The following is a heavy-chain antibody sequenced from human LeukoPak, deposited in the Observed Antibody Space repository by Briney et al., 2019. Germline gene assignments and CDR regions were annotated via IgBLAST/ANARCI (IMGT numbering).Heavy chain of an antibody. D-gene: IGHD2-15*01. J-gene: IGHJ4*02. CDR3: AKNEGYCSGGGCYRFDY. CDR2: INPNTGGT. Sequence: ASVKVSFKASGYTFIAYYIHWVRQAPGQGLEWMGCINPNTGGTNYAQKFQGRVTMTRDTSISTAYMELSRLTSDDTAMYYCAKNEGYCSGGGCYRFDYWGQGTLVSVSS. V-gene: IGHV1-2*02. CDR1: GYTFIAYY.